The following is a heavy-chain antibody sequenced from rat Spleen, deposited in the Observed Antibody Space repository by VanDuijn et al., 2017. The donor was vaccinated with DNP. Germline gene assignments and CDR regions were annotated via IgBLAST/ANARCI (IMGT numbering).Heavy chain of an antibody. Sequence: EVQLVESGGGLVQPGRSMKLSCAASGFTFSNYDMAWVRQAPTKGLEWVASISYDGSSTYYRDSVKGRFTISRDNAKSTLYLQMDSLRSEDTATYYCTTALTTEGIDFDYWGQGVMVTVSS. J-gene: IGHJ2*01. D-gene: IGHD1-11*01. CDR1: GFTFSNYD. CDR3: TTALTTEGIDFDY. CDR2: ISYDGSST. V-gene: IGHV5-20*01.